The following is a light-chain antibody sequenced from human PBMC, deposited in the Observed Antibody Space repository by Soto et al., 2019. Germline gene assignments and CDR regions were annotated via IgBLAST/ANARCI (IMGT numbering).Light chain of an antibody. CDR3: SSYTTIDTWV. CDR1: SSDVGAYNY. CDR2: EVT. Sequence: QSALTQPASVSGSPGESLTISCTGTSSDVGAYNYVSWYQQYPGKAPKLIIFEVTNRPSGVSDRFFGSKSGNMASLTISGLQTDDEADYYCSSYTTIDTWVFGGGTKLTVL. V-gene: IGLV2-14*03. J-gene: IGLJ3*02.